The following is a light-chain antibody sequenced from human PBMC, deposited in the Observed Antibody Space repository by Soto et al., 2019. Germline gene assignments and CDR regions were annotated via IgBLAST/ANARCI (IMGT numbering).Light chain of an antibody. J-gene: IGLJ1*01. CDR3: SSFTSSSTYV. Sequence: QSALTQPASVSGSPGQSITISCTGTSTDVGGYKYVSWYQQHPGKAPKLIIFEVSNRFSGSKSGNTASLTISGLQAEDEADYFCSSFTSSSTYVFGTGTKVTVL. CDR1: STDVGGYKY. CDR2: EVS. V-gene: IGLV2-14*01.